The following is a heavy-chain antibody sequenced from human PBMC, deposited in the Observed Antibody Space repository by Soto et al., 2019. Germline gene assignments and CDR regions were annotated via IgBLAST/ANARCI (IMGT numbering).Heavy chain of an antibody. J-gene: IGHJ4*02. Sequence: ESGGGVVQPGRSLRLSCAASGFTFSSYAMHWVRQAPGKGLEWVAVISYDGSNKYYADSVKGRFTISRDNSKNTLYLQMNSLRAEDTAVYYCAKALGGKDFDYWGQGTLVTVSS. CDR2: ISYDGSNK. D-gene: IGHD1-26*01. V-gene: IGHV3-30*04. CDR3: AKALGGKDFDY. CDR1: GFTFSSYA.